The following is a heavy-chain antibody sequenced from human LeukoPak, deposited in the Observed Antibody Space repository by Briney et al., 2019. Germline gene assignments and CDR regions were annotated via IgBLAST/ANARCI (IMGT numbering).Heavy chain of an antibody. Sequence: GGSLRLSCAASGFTFSSYSMNWVRQAPGKGLEWVSYTSTGSSTIYYADSVKGRFTISRDNAKNSLYLQMNSLRDEDTALYYCARSFCNGGSCPFDFWGQEPWSPSP. D-gene: IGHD2-15*01. CDR3: ARSFCNGGSCPFDF. V-gene: IGHV3-48*02. J-gene: IGHJ4*01. CDR2: TSTGSSTI. CDR1: GFTFSSYS.